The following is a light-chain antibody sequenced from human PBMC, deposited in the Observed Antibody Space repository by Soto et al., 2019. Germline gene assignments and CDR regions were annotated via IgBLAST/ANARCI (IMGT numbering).Light chain of an antibody. CDR2: STS. Sequence: DIQMTQSPSSLSASVGDRVTITCRASQGFGSSWLAWYQQKPGKAPKSLIYSTSTLESGVPSRFSGSRSGTDFSLTISSLQPEDFATYYCQQYDTYPPTFGPGTKVDIK. CDR3: QQYDTYPPT. J-gene: IGKJ3*01. V-gene: IGKV1D-16*01. CDR1: QGFGSSW.